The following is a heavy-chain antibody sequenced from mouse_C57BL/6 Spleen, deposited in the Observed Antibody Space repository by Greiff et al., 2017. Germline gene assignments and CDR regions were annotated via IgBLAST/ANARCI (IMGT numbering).Heavy chain of an antibody. J-gene: IGHJ2*01. CDR2: IDPSDSET. CDR1: GYTFTSYW. Sequence: VQLQQPGAELVRPGSSVKLSCTASGYTFTSYWMHWVKQRPIQGLEWIGNIDPSDSETHYNQKFKDKATLTVDKSSSTAYMQLSSLTSEDSAVYYCARSTWDNYFDYWGQGTTLTVSS. D-gene: IGHD4-1*01. CDR3: ARSTWDNYFDY. V-gene: IGHV1-52*01.